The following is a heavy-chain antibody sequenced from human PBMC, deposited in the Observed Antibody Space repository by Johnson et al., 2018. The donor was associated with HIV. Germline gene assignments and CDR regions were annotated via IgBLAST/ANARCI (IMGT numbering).Heavy chain of an antibody. CDR2: ISYDGSNK. CDR3: ARGGGSDAFDI. J-gene: IGHJ3*02. Sequence: QVQLVESGGGVVQPGRSLRLSCAASGFTFSSYAMHWVRQAPGKGLEWVAVISYDGSNKYYAYSVKVRFTISRDNSKNTLYLQMNSLRAEDTAVYYCARGGGSDAFDIWGQGTMVNVSS. D-gene: IGHD5-12*01. V-gene: IGHV3-30-3*01. CDR1: GFTFSSYA.